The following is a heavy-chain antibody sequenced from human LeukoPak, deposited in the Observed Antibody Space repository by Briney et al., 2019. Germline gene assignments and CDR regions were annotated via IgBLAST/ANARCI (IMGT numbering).Heavy chain of an antibody. Sequence: GGSLRLSCAASGFTFSSYGMHWVRQAPGKGLEWVAAISYDGSSKYYADSVKGRFTISRDNSKNTLYLQMNSLRAEDTAVYYCAKDIERYCSSTSCYTANWFDPWGQGTLVTVSS. CDR3: AKDIERYCSSTSCYTANWFDP. CDR2: ISYDGSSK. J-gene: IGHJ5*02. V-gene: IGHV3-30*18. D-gene: IGHD2-2*02. CDR1: GFTFSSYG.